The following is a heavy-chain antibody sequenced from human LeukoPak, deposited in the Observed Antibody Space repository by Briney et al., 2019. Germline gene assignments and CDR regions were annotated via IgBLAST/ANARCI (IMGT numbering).Heavy chain of an antibody. V-gene: IGHV3-53*01. Sequence: GGSLRLSCAASGFTVCSNYMSWVRQAPGKGLVCVSVIYSGGSTYYADSVKGRFPISRDNCKNTRYLQMNSLRAEDTAVYYCAKKLVVRGVILVDAFDIWGQGTMVTVSS. D-gene: IGHD3-10*01. CDR1: GFTVCSNY. J-gene: IGHJ3*02. CDR3: AKKLVVRGVILVDAFDI. CDR2: IYSGGST.